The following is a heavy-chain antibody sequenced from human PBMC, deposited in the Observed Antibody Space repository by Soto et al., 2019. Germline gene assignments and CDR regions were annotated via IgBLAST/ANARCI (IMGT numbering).Heavy chain of an antibody. CDR1: GYTFTSYG. J-gene: IGHJ4*02. Sequence: ASLKVSCKASGYTFTSYGISWVRQAPGQGLEWMGWISAYNGNTNYAQKLQGRVTMTTDTSTSTAYMELRSLRSDDTAVYYCARTSRRGYSYGYFDYWGQGTLVTVSS. D-gene: IGHD5-18*01. V-gene: IGHV1-18*01. CDR3: ARTSRRGYSYGYFDY. CDR2: ISAYNGNT.